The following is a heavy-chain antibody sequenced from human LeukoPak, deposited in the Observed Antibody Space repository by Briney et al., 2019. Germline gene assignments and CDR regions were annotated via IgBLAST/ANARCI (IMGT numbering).Heavy chain of an antibody. D-gene: IGHD3-10*01. V-gene: IGHV4-39*07. CDR2: IYYSGST. Sequence: PSETLSLTCTVSGGSISSSSYYWGWIRQPPGKGLEWIGSIYYSGSTNYNPSLKSRVTISVDTSKNQFSLKLSSVTAADTAVYYCARAHTDYYDLPGRFGESDRGSAFDIWGQGTMVTVSS. J-gene: IGHJ3*02. CDR3: ARAHTDYYDLPGRFGESDRGSAFDI. CDR1: GGSISSSSYY.